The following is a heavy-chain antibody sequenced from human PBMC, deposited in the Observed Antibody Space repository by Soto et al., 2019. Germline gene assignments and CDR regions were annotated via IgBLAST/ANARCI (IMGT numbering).Heavy chain of an antibody. J-gene: IGHJ3*02. Sequence: ASVKVSCKASGYTFTSYGISWVRQAPGKGLEWMGGFSADDGDTIYAQKLQGRVTMTEDTSTDTAYMELSSLRSEDTAVYYCATESIVGATVAAFDIWGQGTMVTVS. CDR3: ATESIVGATVAAFDI. D-gene: IGHD1-26*01. CDR1: GYTFTSYG. V-gene: IGHV1-18*01. CDR2: FSADDGDT.